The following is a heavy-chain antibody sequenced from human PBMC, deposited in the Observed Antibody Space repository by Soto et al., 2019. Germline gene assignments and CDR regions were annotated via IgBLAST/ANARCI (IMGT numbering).Heavy chain of an antibody. CDR3: ARAGSTSGGRLDY. Sequence: QVQLVESGGGVVQPGGSLRLSCAASGFTFSHYAMHWARQAPGKGLECVAVISYDGGNKNYADSVKGRSTISRDNSENTLYLQMNNLRGEDTAVYYCARAGSTSGGRLDYWGQGALVTVSS. D-gene: IGHD5-12*01. J-gene: IGHJ4*02. CDR2: ISYDGGNK. V-gene: IGHV3-30*03. CDR1: GFTFSHYA.